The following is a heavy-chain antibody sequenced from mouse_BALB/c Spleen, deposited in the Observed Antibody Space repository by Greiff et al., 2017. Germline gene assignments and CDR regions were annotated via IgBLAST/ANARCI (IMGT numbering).Heavy chain of an antibody. CDR2: IWSGGST. CDR3: ARGDDYDVWFAY. J-gene: IGHJ3*01. D-gene: IGHD2-4*01. Sequence: VQRVESGPGLVQPSQSLSITCTVSGFSLTSYGVHWVRQSPGKGLEWLGVIWSGGSTDYNAAFISRLSISKDNSKSQVFFKMNSLQANDTAIYYCARGDDYDVWFAYWGQGTLVTVSA. CDR1: GFSLTSYG. V-gene: IGHV2-2*02.